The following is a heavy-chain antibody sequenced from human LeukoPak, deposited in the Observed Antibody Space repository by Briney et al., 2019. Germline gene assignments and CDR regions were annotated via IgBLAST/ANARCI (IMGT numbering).Heavy chain of an antibody. CDR3: ARDGRPLDY. J-gene: IGHJ4*02. CDR2: INSDGSEG. CDR1: GFTFSGFW. Sequence: PGGSLRLSCAVSGFTFSGFWMSWSRQAPGKGLEWVASINSDGSEGYYADVVKGRFTISRDNAKNSLYLQMNNLRVEDTAVYYCARDGRPLDYWGQGTLVTVSS. V-gene: IGHV3-7*03.